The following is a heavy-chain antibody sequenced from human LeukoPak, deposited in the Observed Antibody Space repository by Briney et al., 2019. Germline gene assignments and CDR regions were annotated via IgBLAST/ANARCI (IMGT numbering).Heavy chain of an antibody. CDR3: ARGGSYLSAFDI. J-gene: IGHJ3*02. CDR2: IYSGGST. CDR1: GFTVSSNY. Sequence: PGGSLRLSCAASGFTVSSNYMSWVRQAPGKGQEWVSIIYSGGSTFYADSVKGRFTISRDNSKNTLYLQMNSLRAEDTAVYYCARGGSYLSAFDIWGQGTMVTVSS. D-gene: IGHD1-26*01. V-gene: IGHV3-53*01.